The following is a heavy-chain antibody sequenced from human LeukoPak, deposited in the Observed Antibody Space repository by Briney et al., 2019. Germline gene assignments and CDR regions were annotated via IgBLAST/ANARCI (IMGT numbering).Heavy chain of an antibody. D-gene: IGHD2-15*01. J-gene: IGHJ3*02. CDR1: GFTFGSYS. Sequence: GGSLRLSCAASGFTFGSYSMHWVRQAPGKGLQWVLSISKNSGYMYYIDSVKGRFTISRDKDKNSMYLQMKSVRADDTAVYYCARSSMVDANDAFDIWGQGTMVTVSS. V-gene: IGHV3-21*01. CDR3: ARSSMVDANDAFDI. CDR2: ISKNSGYM.